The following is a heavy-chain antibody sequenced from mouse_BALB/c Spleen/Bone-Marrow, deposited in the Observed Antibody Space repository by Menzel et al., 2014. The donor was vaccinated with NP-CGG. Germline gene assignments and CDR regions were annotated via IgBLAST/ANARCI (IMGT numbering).Heavy chain of an antibody. CDR2: INPDSRTI. CDR1: GFDFSRYW. D-gene: IGHD2-4*01. CDR3: ARLYDYGWFAY. V-gene: IGHV4-1*02. Sequence: DVMLVESGGGLVQPGRSLKLSCAASGFDFSRYWMSWVRQAPGKGLEWIGEINPDSRTINYSPSLKDKFIISRDNAKNTLYLQMSKVRSEDTALYYCARLYDYGWFAYWGQGTLVTVSS. J-gene: IGHJ3*01.